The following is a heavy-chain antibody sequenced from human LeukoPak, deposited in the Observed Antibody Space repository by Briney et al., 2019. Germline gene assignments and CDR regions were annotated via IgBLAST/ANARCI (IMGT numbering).Heavy chain of an antibody. V-gene: IGHV3-11*01. CDR1: GFTFSDYY. CDR2: ISSSGSTI. J-gene: IGHJ5*02. Sequence: GGSLRLSCAASGFTFSDYYMSWIRQAPGKGLEWVSYISSSGSTIYYADSVKGRFTISRDNAKNSLYLQMNSLRAEDTAVYYCARDKVIAAAGRGWFDPWGQGTPVTVSS. D-gene: IGHD6-13*01. CDR3: ARDKVIAAAGRGWFDP.